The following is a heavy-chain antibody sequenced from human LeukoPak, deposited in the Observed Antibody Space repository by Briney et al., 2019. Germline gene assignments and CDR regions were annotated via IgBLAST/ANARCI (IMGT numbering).Heavy chain of an antibody. CDR1: GFTSSSYW. Sequence: PGGSLRLSCAASGFTSSSYWMSWVRQAPGKGLEWVANIKQDGSEKYYVDSVKGRFTISRDNAKNSLYLQMNSLRAEDTAVYYCARELWVFYYWGQGTLVTVSS. CDR3: ARELWVFYY. CDR2: IKQDGSEK. J-gene: IGHJ4*02. V-gene: IGHV3-7*03. D-gene: IGHD5-18*01.